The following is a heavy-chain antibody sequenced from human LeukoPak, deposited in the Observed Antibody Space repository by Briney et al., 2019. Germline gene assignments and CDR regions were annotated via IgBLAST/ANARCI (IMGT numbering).Heavy chain of an antibody. V-gene: IGHV3-7*01. CDR3: AKGGRGNGEVY. CDR2: IKQDGSEK. D-gene: IGHD2-8*01. J-gene: IGHJ4*02. Sequence: QPGGSLRLSCAVSGFTFSSYWMNWVRQAPGKGLEWVANIKQDGSEKNHVDSVKGRFTISRDNAESSLFLQMNDLRAEDTAVYYCAKGGRGNGEVYWGQGTLVTVSS. CDR1: GFTFSSYW.